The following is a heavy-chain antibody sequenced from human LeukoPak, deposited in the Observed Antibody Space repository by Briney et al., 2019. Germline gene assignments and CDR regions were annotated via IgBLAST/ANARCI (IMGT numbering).Heavy chain of an antibody. CDR1: GYTFTVYY. J-gene: IGHJ5*02. Sequence: ASVKLSCNASGYTFTVYYIHLGRQAPGQGLGLMGWINPNSGGTNYAQKFEGRVTMTRAPSISTAHMELSRLKSDDTAVYYCARAPFYYYYDSSGSGLFDPWGQGTLVTVSS. D-gene: IGHD3-22*01. CDR3: ARAPFYYYYDSSGSGLFDP. CDR2: INPNSGGT. V-gene: IGHV1-2*02.